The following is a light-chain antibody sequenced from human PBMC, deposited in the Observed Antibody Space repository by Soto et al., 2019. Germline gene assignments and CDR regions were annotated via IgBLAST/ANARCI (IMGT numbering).Light chain of an antibody. CDR1: SSNIGSNP. V-gene: IGLV1-44*01. J-gene: IGLJ2*01. Sequence: QPVLTQPPSASGTPGQRVTISCSGSSSNIGSNPVSWYQQLPGTAPKSLIYSDNQRPSGVPDRISGSRSGTSASLAISGLQSEDEAEYYCAAWDDSLRGRVFGGGTKLTV. CDR3: AAWDDSLRGRV. CDR2: SDN.